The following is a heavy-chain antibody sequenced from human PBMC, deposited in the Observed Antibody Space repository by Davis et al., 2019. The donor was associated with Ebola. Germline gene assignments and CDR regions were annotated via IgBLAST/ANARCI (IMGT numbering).Heavy chain of an antibody. CDR3: ARVGTYYDFWSGYYHTYWYFDL. V-gene: IGHV3-13*01. CDR1: GLTFSSYD. D-gene: IGHD3-3*01. J-gene: IGHJ2*01. CDR2: IGTAGDT. Sequence: GGSLRLSCAASGLTFSSYDMHWVRQATGKGLEWVSAIGTAGDTYYPGSVKGRFTISRENAKNSLYLQMNSLRAGDTAVYYCARVGTYYDFWSGYYHTYWYFDLWGRGTLVTVSS.